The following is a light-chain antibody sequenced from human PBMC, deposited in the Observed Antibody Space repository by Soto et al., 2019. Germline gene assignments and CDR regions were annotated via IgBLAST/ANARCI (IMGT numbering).Light chain of an antibody. Sequence: QSALTQPRSVSGSPGQSVTISCTGTSSDVCGYNYVSWYQQHPGKAPKLMIYDVSKRPSGVPDRFSGSKSGNTASLTISGLQAEDEADYYCCSYAGSYTHVFGTGTKLPVL. CDR1: SSDVCGYNY. CDR3: CSYAGSYTHV. CDR2: DVS. J-gene: IGLJ1*01. V-gene: IGLV2-11*01.